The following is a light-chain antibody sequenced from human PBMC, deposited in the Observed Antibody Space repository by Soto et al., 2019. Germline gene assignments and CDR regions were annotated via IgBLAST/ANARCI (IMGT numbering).Light chain of an antibody. CDR2: AAS. Sequence: EIVLTQSPGTLSLSPGESATLSCRASQSVSSNYLAWYQQRPGQAPGLLIFAASTRATGIPDRFSGSVSGTDFTLTISRLEPEDFAVYSCQQYGSSPYTFGQGTKLEIK. CDR3: QQYGSSPYT. CDR1: QSVSSNY. J-gene: IGKJ2*01. V-gene: IGKV3-20*01.